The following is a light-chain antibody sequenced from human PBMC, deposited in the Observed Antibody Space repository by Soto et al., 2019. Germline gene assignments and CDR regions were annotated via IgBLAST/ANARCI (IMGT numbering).Light chain of an antibody. Sequence: DIPMTQSPSSLSASIGDGVTITCRASQSINTYLNWYQQKPGKAPKLLISAASNLQTGVSSRFSGSGSGTDFTLTISSLQPEDFAIYYCQQSFSTLLITFGQGTRLEIK. V-gene: IGKV1-39*01. J-gene: IGKJ5*01. CDR3: QQSFSTLLIT. CDR2: AAS. CDR1: QSINTY.